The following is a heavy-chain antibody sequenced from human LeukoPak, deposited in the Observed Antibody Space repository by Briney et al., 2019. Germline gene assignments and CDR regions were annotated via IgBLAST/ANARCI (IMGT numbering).Heavy chain of an antibody. CDR3: AKESGGWPVS. CDR1: GIPIDVGY. CDR2: IYYTGTT. Sequence: SETLSLSCDVSGIPIDVGYWSWFRQPPGKGLQWIGQIYYTGTTNYNPSLTSRVTISIQAMKHTLSLTMTSVTAADTAVYFCAKESGGWPVSWGQGTLVTVSS. V-gene: IGHV4-59*08. J-gene: IGHJ5*02. D-gene: IGHD6-19*01.